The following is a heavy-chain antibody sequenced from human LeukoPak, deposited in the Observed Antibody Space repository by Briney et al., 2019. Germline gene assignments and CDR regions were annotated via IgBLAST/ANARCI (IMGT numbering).Heavy chain of an antibody. J-gene: IGHJ4*02. Sequence: SETLSLTCTVSGGSISSSSYYWGWIRQPPGKGLEWIGSIYYSGSTYYNPSLKSRVTISVDTSKNQFSLKLSSVTAADTAVYYCARPYSGSYSGGFDYWGRGTLVTVSS. CDR1: GGSISSSSYY. CDR2: IYYSGST. V-gene: IGHV4-39*01. D-gene: IGHD1-26*01. CDR3: ARPYSGSYSGGFDY.